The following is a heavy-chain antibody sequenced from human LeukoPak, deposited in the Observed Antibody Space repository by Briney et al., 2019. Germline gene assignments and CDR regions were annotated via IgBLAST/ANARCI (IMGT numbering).Heavy chain of an antibody. CDR3: AKRFRRSPVVVVAATYNWFDP. CDR1: GFIFSSYA. J-gene: IGHJ5*02. CDR2: ISGSGGST. Sequence: GGSLRLSCAASGFIFSSYAMSWVRQAPGKGLEWVSAISGSGGSTYYADSVKGRFTISRDNSKNTLYLQMNSLRAEDTAVYYCAKRFRRSPVVVVAATYNWFDPWGQGTLVTVSS. V-gene: IGHV3-23*01. D-gene: IGHD2-15*01.